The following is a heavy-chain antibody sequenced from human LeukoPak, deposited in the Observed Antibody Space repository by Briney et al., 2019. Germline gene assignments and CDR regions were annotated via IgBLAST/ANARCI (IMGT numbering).Heavy chain of an antibody. Sequence: ASVKVSCKASGYTFTSYAMHWVRQAPGQRLEWIGWIVVGSGNANYAQKFQERVTITRDMSTSTAYMELSSLRSEDTAVYYCAAGYSYGYETYDFDYWGQGTLVTVSS. CDR2: IVVGSGNA. CDR3: AAGYSYGYETYDFDY. CDR1: GYTFTSYA. J-gene: IGHJ4*02. V-gene: IGHV1-58*02. D-gene: IGHD5-18*01.